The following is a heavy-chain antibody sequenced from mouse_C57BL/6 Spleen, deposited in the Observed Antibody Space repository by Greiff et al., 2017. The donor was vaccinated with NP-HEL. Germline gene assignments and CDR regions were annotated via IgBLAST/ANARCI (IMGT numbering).Heavy chain of an antibody. D-gene: IGHD2-4*01. CDR2: IYPGDGDT. CDR1: GYAFSSSW. J-gene: IGHJ4*01. Sequence: QVQLQQSGPELVKPGASVKISCKASGYAFSSSWMNWVKQRPGKGLEWIGRIYPGDGDTNYNGKFKGKATLTADKSSSTAYMQLSSLTSEDSAVYFCARHDYGYYYAMDDWGQGTSVTVSS. V-gene: IGHV1-82*01. CDR3: ARHDYGYYYAMDD.